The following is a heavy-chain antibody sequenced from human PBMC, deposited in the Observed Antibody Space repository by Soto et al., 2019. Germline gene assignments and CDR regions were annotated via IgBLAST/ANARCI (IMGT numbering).Heavy chain of an antibody. CDR1: GFTFDDYA. D-gene: IGHD3-16*02. Sequence: EVQLVESGGGLVQPGRSLRLSCAASGFTFDDYAMHWVRQAPGKGLEWVSGISWNSGSIGYADSVKGRFTISRDNAKNSLYLQMNSLRAEDTALYYCAKGRRMGELSLNWFDPWGQGTLVTVSS. CDR2: ISWNSGSI. J-gene: IGHJ5*02. CDR3: AKGRRMGELSLNWFDP. V-gene: IGHV3-9*01.